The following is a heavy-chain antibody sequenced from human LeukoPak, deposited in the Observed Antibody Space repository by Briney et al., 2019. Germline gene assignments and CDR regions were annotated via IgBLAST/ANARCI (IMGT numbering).Heavy chain of an antibody. CDR2: ISGNGVGT. CDR1: GFTFSSYA. J-gene: IGHJ4*02. Sequence: GGSLRLSCAASGFTFSSYAMSWVRQAPGKGLEWVSAISGNGVGTYYADSVKGRFTISRDNSKNTVYLQMNSLRAEDTAVYYCARGDSSSWIRSYYFDYWGQGTLVTVSA. V-gene: IGHV3-23*01. D-gene: IGHD6-13*01. CDR3: ARGDSSSWIRSYYFDY.